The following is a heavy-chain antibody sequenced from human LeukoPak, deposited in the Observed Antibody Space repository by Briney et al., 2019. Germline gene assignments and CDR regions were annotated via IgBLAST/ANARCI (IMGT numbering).Heavy chain of an antibody. J-gene: IGHJ6*03. CDR2: ISYDGSNK. CDR3: ARDRVVPAAIDYYYMDV. CDR1: GFTFSSYA. Sequence: PGRSLRLSCAASGFTFSSYAMHWVRQAPGKGLEWVAVISYDGSNKYYADSVKGRFTISRDNSKNTLYLQMNSLRAEDTAVYYCARDRVVPAAIDYYYMDVWGKGTTVTVSS. D-gene: IGHD2-2*01. V-gene: IGHV3-30-3*01.